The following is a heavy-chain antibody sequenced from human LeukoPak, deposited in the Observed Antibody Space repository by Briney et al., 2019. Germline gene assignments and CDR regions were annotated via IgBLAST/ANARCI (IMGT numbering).Heavy chain of an antibody. CDR1: GGSISSYY. V-gene: IGHV4-59*01. CDR3: ARDPRRRPYRGAFDI. D-gene: IGHD1-26*01. J-gene: IGHJ3*02. CDR2: IYYSGST. Sequence: SETLSLTCTVSGGSISSYYWSWLRQPPGKGLEWIGYIYYSGSTNYNPSLKSRVTISVDTSKNQFSLKLSSVTAADTAVYYCARDPRRRPYRGAFDIWGQGTMVTVSS.